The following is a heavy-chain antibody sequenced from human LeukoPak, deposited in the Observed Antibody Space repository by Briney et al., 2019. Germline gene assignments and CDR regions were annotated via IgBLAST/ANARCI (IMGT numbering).Heavy chain of an antibody. Sequence: PAGSLRLSCAASEFTFTSYELNWVRQAPGKGLEWVAGISYDGSNKYYADSVKGRFTISRDNSKNTLYLQMNSLRAEDTAVYYCAKDPPRGYAMDVWGQGTTVTVSS. CDR1: EFTFTSYE. J-gene: IGHJ6*02. V-gene: IGHV3-30*18. CDR2: ISYDGSNK. CDR3: AKDPPRGYAMDV. D-gene: IGHD5-12*01.